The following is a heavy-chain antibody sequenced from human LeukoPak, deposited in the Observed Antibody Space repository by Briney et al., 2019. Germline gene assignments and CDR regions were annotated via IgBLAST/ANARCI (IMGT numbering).Heavy chain of an antibody. Sequence: SETLSLTCTVSGGSISSYYWSWIRQPAGKGLEWIGRIYTSGSTNYNPSLKSRVTMSVDTSKNQFSLKLSSVTAADTAVYYCARLKKQWTPPSGFDYWGQGTLVTVSS. CDR2: IYTSGST. V-gene: IGHV4-4*07. D-gene: IGHD6-19*01. CDR3: ARLKKQWTPPSGFDY. CDR1: GGSISSYY. J-gene: IGHJ4*02.